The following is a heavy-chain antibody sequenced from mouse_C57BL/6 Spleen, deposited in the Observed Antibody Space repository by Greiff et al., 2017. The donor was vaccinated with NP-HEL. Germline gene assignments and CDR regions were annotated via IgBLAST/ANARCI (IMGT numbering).Heavy chain of an antibody. CDR1: GYTFTSYW. D-gene: IGHD2-2*01. Sequence: QVQLQQPGAELVMPGASVKLSCKASGYTFTSYWMHWVKQRPGQGLEWIGEIDPSDSYTNYNQKFKGKSTLTVDKSSSTAYMQLSSLTSEDSAVYYCARSEVTDYFDYWGQGTTLTVSS. V-gene: IGHV1-69*01. CDR3: ARSEVTDYFDY. CDR2: IDPSDSYT. J-gene: IGHJ2*01.